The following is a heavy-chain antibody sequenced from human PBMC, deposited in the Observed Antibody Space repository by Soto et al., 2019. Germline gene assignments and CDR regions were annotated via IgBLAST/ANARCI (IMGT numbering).Heavy chain of an antibody. Sequence: GGSLRLSCAASGFTFSSYIMNWVRQAPGKGLEWVSSISSSSSYIYYADSVKGRFTISRDNAKNSLYLQMNSLRAEDTAVYYCARTVWGSSPSHYYYYGMDVWGQGTTVTVSS. V-gene: IGHV3-21*01. D-gene: IGHD3-16*01. J-gene: IGHJ6*02. CDR3: ARTVWGSSPSHYYYYGMDV. CDR2: ISSSSSYI. CDR1: GFTFSSYI.